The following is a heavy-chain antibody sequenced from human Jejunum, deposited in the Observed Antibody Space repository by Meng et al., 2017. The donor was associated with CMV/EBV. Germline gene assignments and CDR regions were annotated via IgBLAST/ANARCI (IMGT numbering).Heavy chain of an antibody. CDR3: ARVEVGITSGDY. V-gene: IGHV1-69*12. J-gene: IGHJ4*02. Sequence: QVQLVQAGAEVKKPGSSVKVSCKASGDTSSTYPITWVRQAPGQGPEWMGRIIPIFGTPTYAQKFQGRLTIFADASTNTAHMELRGLRSDDTAVYYCARVEVGITSGDYWGQGTLVTVSS. CDR1: GDTSSTYP. CDR2: IIPIFGTP. D-gene: IGHD1-26*01.